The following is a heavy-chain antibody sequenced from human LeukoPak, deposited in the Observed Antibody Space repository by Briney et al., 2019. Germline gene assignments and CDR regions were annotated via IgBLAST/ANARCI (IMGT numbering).Heavy chain of an antibody. D-gene: IGHD3-22*01. CDR3: ARHVVAVGFDY. Sequence: PGGSLRLSCAASGFTFSSYTMNWVRQAPGKGLEWVSSITSSSSYIYYADSVKGRFTISRGNAENSLYLQMNGLRAEDTAVYYCARHVVAVGFDYWGQGTLVTVSS. CDR2: ITSSSSYI. CDR1: GFTFSSYT. J-gene: IGHJ4*02. V-gene: IGHV3-21*01.